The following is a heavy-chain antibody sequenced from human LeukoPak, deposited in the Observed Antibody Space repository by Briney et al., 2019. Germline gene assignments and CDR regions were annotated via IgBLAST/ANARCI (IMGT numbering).Heavy chain of an antibody. CDR2: INEDEREK. Sequence: LGGSLRLSCAASGFSLSSYWMSWVRQAPGKGLEWVATINEDEREKYYVASVRGRFTIYRDSAKNPLYLQMNSLRAEDTAVYYCATFWGSLDSGYLRDAMDVWGQGTTVTVSS. CDR3: ATFWGSLDSGYLRDAMDV. D-gene: IGHD5-12*01. CDR1: GFSLSSYW. J-gene: IGHJ6*02. V-gene: IGHV3-7*01.